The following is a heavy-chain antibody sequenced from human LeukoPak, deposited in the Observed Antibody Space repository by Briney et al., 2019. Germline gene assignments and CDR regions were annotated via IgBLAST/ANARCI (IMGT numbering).Heavy chain of an antibody. Sequence: SETLSLTCAVYGGSFSGYYWSWIRQPPGKGLEWIGVINHSGSTNYNPSLKSRVTISVDTSKNQFSLKLSSVTAADTAVYYCARGLDYYGSGSFDYWGQGTLVTVSS. D-gene: IGHD3-10*01. CDR2: INHSGST. CDR1: GGSFSGYY. V-gene: IGHV4-34*01. CDR3: ARGLDYYGSGSFDY. J-gene: IGHJ4*02.